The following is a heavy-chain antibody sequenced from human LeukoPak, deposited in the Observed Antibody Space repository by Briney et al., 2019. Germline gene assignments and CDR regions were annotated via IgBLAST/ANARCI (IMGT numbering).Heavy chain of an antibody. CDR2: INHSGST. Sequence: PSHTPCLTCAVYGGSFSGDFFSWSRQPPGHGLESIGGINHSGSTNYNPSLNSRVTISVDTSKNQLSLTLRSLTAADPPTHSCVRLRIYVWGSYRIRYNWFAPWGQGTLVTVSS. V-gene: IGHV4-34*01. J-gene: IGHJ5*02. CDR3: VRLRIYVWGSYRIRYNWFAP. D-gene: IGHD3-16*02. CDR1: GGSFSGDF.